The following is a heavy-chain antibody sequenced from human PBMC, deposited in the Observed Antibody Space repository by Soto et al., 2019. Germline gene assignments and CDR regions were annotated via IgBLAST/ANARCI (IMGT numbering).Heavy chain of an antibody. J-gene: IGHJ6*02. Sequence: QVQLVESGGGLVKPGGSLRLSCAASGFTFSDYYMSWIRQAPGKGLEWVSYISSSGSTIYYADSVKGRFTISRDNAKNSLYLQMNSLRAEDTAVYYCAREGLRADTAMVHYRSTYYYYGMDVWGQGTTVTVSS. V-gene: IGHV3-11*01. CDR1: GFTFSDYY. CDR3: AREGLRADTAMVHYRSTYYYYGMDV. D-gene: IGHD5-18*01. CDR2: ISSSGSTI.